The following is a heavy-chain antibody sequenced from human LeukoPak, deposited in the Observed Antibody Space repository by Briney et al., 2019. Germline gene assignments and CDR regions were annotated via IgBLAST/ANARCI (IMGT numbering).Heavy chain of an antibody. V-gene: IGHV3-30*04. D-gene: IGHD3-3*01. CDR1: GFTFSSYA. CDR3: ARDATIFGVVIIYGEFY. Sequence: PGRSLRLSCAASGFTFSSYAMHWVRQAPGKGLEWVAVISYDGSNKYYADSVKGRFTISRDNSKNTLYLQMNSLRAEDTAVYYCARDATIFGVVIIYGEFYWGQGTLVTVSS. CDR2: ISYDGSNK. J-gene: IGHJ4*02.